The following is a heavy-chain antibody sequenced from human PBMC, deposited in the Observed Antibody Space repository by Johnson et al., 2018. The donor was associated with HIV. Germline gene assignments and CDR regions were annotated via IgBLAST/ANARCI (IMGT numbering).Heavy chain of an antibody. CDR3: ARSLCGGDCFSDAFDI. Sequence: VQLVESGGGLVQPGESLRLSCAASGFTFSTYDMHWVRQTTGKGLEWVSAIGAAGDTYYADSVKGRFTISRDNSKSTLFLLMNSLRAEDTAVYYCARSLCGGDCFSDAFDIWGQGTMVTVSS. CDR2: IGAAGDT. CDR1: GFTFSTYD. V-gene: IGHV3-13*01. J-gene: IGHJ3*02. D-gene: IGHD2-21*02.